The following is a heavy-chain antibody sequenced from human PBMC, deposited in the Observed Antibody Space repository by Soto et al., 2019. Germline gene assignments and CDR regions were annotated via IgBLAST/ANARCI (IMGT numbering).Heavy chain of an antibody. CDR2: ISYDGSDK. Sequence: PGGSLRLSCAASGFTFTDHAMLWVRQAPGKGLEWVAVISYDGSDKYYADSVKGRFTISRDNSNNTLYLQMDSLRAEDTAVYYCARGPNYFDYWGQGTRVTVSS. CDR1: GFTFTDHA. V-gene: IGHV3-30*01. CDR3: ARGPNYFDY. J-gene: IGHJ4*02.